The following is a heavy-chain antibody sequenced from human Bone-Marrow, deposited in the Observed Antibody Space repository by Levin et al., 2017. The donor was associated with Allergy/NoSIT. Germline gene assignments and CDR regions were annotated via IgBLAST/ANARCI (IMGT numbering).Heavy chain of an antibody. V-gene: IGHV4-34*01. CDR3: ARKEIMITFGGVMKFWFDP. J-gene: IGHJ5*02. CDR2: INHSGST. Sequence: SETLSLTCAVYGGSFSGYYWSWIRQPPGKGLEWIGEINHSGSTNYNPSLKSRVTISVDTSKNQFSLKLSSVTAADTAVYYCARKEIMITFGGVMKFWFDPWGQGTLVTVSS. CDR1: GGSFSGYY. D-gene: IGHD3-16*01.